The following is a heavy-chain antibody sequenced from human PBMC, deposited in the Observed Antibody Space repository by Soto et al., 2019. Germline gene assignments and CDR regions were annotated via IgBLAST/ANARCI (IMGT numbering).Heavy chain of an antibody. D-gene: IGHD4-17*01. CDR2: INAGNGNT. Sequence: ASGKVSGKASGYTFTSYAMHWVRQAPGQRLEWMGWINAGNGNTKYSQKFQGRVTITRDTSASTAYMELSSLRSEDTAVYYCASRDYGDYGGFLDYYYGMDVWGQGTTVTVSS. V-gene: IGHV1-3*01. CDR1: GYTFTSYA. J-gene: IGHJ6*02. CDR3: ASRDYGDYGGFLDYYYGMDV.